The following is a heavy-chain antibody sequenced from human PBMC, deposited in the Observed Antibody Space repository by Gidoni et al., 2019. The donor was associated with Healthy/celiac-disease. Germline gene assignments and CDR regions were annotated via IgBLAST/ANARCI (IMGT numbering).Heavy chain of an antibody. CDR2: IIPIFGTA. V-gene: IGHV1-69*06. Sequence: QVQLVQSGAEVKKPGSSVKVSCTASGGTFSRYAISWVRQAPGQGLEWMGGIIPIFGTANYAQKFQGRVTITADKSTSTAYMELSSLRSEDTAVYYCAREGDYYYGMDVWGQGTTVTVSS. CDR3: AREGDYYYGMDV. J-gene: IGHJ6*02. CDR1: GGTFSRYA.